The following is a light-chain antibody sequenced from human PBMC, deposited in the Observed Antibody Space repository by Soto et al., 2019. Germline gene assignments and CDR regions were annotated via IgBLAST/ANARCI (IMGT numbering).Light chain of an antibody. Sequence: QSALTQPPSVSAAPGQKVTISCSGSSSSIGDNYVSWYQHLTGTAPKLLIYENDKRPSGTPDRFSGSKSGTSATLGITGLQTGDEADYYCQTWDGSLTTVVFGGGTKLTVL. J-gene: IGLJ2*01. CDR3: QTWDGSLTTVV. CDR1: SSSIGDNY. V-gene: IGLV1-51*02. CDR2: END.